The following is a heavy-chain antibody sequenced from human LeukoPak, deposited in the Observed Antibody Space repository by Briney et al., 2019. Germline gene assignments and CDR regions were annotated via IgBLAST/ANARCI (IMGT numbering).Heavy chain of an antibody. D-gene: IGHD2-2*01. CDR3: AKRQGCSSTSCPPDA. J-gene: IGHJ5*02. V-gene: IGHV5-51*01. CDR1: GYSFTSYW. CDR2: IYPGDSDT. Sequence: GESLKISCNGSGYSFTSYWISWVRQMPGKGLEWMGIIYPGDSDTRYSPSFQGQVTMSADKSINTAYLQWSSLKASDTAMYYCAKRQGCSSTSCPPDAWGQGTLVTVS.